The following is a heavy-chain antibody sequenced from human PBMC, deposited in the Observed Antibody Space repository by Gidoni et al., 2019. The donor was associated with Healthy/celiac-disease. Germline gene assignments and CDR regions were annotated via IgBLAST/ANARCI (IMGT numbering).Heavy chain of an antibody. V-gene: IGHV1-69*06. CDR1: GGPFTSYA. Sequence: QVQLVQSGAEVKKPGSSVKVSCKASGGPFTSYAISWVRQAPGQGLEWMGGIIPIFGTANYAQKFQGRVTITADKSTSTAYMELSSLRSEDTAVYYCARGTQTAYYYYYGMDVWGQGTTVTVSS. J-gene: IGHJ6*02. CDR2: IIPIFGTA. CDR3: ARGTQTAYYYYYGMDV.